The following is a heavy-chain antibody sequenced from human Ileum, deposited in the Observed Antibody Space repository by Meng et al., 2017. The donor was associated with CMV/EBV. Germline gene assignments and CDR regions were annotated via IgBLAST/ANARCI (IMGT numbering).Heavy chain of an antibody. D-gene: IGHD2/OR15-2a*01. Sequence: ASGFTFSSYALHWVRQAPGKGLDWVAVISSDGGNKYYADSVRGRFTIARDNSKNTLYLQMNRMTPDDTAVYYCSRETRLSLIWALDLWGQGTMVTVSS. CDR1: GFTFSSYA. J-gene: IGHJ3*01. CDR3: SRETRLSLIWALDL. CDR2: ISSDGGNK. V-gene: IGHV3-30-3*01.